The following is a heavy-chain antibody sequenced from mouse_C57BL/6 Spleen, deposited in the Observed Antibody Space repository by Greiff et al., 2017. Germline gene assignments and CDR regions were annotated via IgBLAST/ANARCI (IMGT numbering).Heavy chain of an antibody. D-gene: IGHD2-4*01. CDR3: ARNYYDYDKFAY. CDR1: GYTFTSYW. V-gene: IGHV1-59*01. Sequence: QVQLQQPGAELVRPGTSVKLSCKASGYTFTSYWMHWVKQRPGQGLEWIGVIDPSDSYTNYNQKFKGKATLTVDTSSSTAYMQLSSLTSEDSAVYYCARNYYDYDKFAYWGQGTLVTVSA. CDR2: IDPSDSYT. J-gene: IGHJ3*01.